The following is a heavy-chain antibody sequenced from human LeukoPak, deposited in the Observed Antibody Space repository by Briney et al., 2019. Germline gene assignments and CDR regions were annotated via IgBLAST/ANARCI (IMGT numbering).Heavy chain of an antibody. CDR1: GYTFTSRY. CDR2: INPSNGDT. V-gene: IGHV1-46*01. J-gene: IGHJ4*02. D-gene: IGHD1-1*01. Sequence: ASVKVSCKASGYTFTSRYMHWVRQAPGQGLEWMGIINPSNGDTSYAQKFQGRLTVTRDTSTSTVYMDLSSLRSKDTAVYFCARAVPAHDYYLDYWAQGTRVTVSS. CDR3: ARAVPAHDYYLDY.